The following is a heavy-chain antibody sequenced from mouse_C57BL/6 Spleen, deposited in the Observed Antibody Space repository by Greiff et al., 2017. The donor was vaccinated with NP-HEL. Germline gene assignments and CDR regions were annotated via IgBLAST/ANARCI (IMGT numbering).Heavy chain of an antibody. CDR1: GFSFNTYA. CDR3: VRHEELGRWFAY. Sequence: EVKLMESGGGLVQPKGSLKLSCAASGFSFNTYAMNWVRQAPGKGLEWVARIRSKSNNYATYYADSVKDRFTISRDDSESMLYLQMNILETEDAAMYCCVRHEELGRWFAYWGQGTLVTVSA. J-gene: IGHJ3*01. CDR2: IRSKSNNYAT. V-gene: IGHV10-1*01. D-gene: IGHD4-1*01.